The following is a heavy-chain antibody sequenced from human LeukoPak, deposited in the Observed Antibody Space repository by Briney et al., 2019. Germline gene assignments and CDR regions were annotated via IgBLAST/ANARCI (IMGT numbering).Heavy chain of an antibody. D-gene: IGHD3-9*01. CDR1: GFTFSSYW. CDR3: ARVSRYFDWLGYNWFDP. Sequence: PGGSLRLSCAASGFTFSSYWMSWVRQAPGKGLEWVANIKQDGSEKYYVDPVKGRFTISRDNAKNSLYLQMNSLRAEDTAVYYCARVSRYFDWLGYNWFDPWGQGTLVTVSS. CDR2: IKQDGSEK. V-gene: IGHV3-7*01. J-gene: IGHJ5*02.